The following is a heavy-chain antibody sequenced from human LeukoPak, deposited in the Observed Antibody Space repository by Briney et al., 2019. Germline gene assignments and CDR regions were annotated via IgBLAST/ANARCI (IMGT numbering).Heavy chain of an antibody. CDR1: GDSIRSYI. D-gene: IGHD4-17*01. CDR2: IYYSGST. J-gene: IGHJ4*02. CDR3: ARTGSTETMLYPFDY. Sequence: SETLSLTCTVSGDSIRSYIWSWSRQPPGKGLEWIGYIYYSGSTNYNPSLKSRVSISVDTSKNQFSLKLSSVTAADTAVYYCARTGSTETMLYPFDYLGQGTLVTVSS. V-gene: IGHV4-59*01.